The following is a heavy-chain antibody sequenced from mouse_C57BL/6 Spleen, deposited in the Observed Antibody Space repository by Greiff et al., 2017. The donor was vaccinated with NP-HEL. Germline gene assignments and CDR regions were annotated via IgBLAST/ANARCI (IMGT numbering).Heavy chain of an antibody. D-gene: IGHD3-3*01. CDR3: ARSRAGGYEAMDY. V-gene: IGHV2-9-1*01. J-gene: IGHJ4*01. CDR2: IWTGGGT. Sequence: VKLVESGPGLVAPSQSLSITCTVSGFSLTSYAISWVRQPPGKGLEWLGVIWTGGGTNYNSALKSRLSISKDNSKSQVFLKMNSLQTDDTARYYCARSRAGGYEAMDYWGQGTSVTVSS. CDR1: GFSLTSYA.